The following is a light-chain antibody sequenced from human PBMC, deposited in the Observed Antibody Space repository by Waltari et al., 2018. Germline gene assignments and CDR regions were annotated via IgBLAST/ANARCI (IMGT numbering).Light chain of an antibody. CDR1: SSDIGTYNY. J-gene: IGLJ2*01. CDR2: DVS. V-gene: IGLV2-14*03. Sequence: QSALTQPASVSGSPGQSIPISCTGTSSDIGTYNYVSWFQQHPGKAPKLMLYDVSNRPSGVSVRFSGSKSANTASLTISGLQAEDEADYYCCSYTSTRSLVFGGGTKLTVL. CDR3: CSYTSTRSLV.